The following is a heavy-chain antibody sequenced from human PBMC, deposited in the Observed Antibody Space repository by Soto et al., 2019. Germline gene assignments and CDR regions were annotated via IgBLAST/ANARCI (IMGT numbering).Heavy chain of an antibody. V-gene: IGHV1-18*04. CDR2: ISAYNGNT. D-gene: IGHD3-22*01. CDR1: GYTFTSYG. Sequence: QVPLVQSGAEVKKPGASVKVSCKASGYTFTSYGISWVRQAPGQGLEWMGWISAYNGNTNYAQKLQGRVTMTTDTSTSTAYMELRSLRSDDTAVYYCARHIGHYYDSSGGGWFAPWGQGTLVTVSS. J-gene: IGHJ5*02. CDR3: ARHIGHYYDSSGGGWFAP.